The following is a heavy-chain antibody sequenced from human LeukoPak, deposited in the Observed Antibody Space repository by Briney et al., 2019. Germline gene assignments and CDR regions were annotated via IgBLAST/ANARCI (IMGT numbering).Heavy chain of an antibody. Sequence: PGGSLRLSCAASGFTFSSYWMSWVRQAPGKGLEWVANIRQDGGEKNHVDSVEGRFTISRDNAKNSLYLQMNSLRAEDTAVYYCAGQIRSWGQGTLVTVSS. J-gene: IGHJ4*02. CDR2: IRQDGGEK. CDR3: AGQIRS. V-gene: IGHV3-7*01. CDR1: GFTFSSYW.